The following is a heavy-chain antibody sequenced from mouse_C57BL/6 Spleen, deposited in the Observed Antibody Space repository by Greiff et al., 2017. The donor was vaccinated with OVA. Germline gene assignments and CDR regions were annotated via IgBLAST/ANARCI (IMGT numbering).Heavy chain of an antibody. CDR3: ARLPVTGGWYFDV. D-gene: IGHD4-1*01. Sequence: QVQLQQSGPGLVQPSQSLSITCTVSGFSLTSYGVHWVRQSPGKGLEWLGVIWSGGSSDYNAAFISRLSISKDNSKSQVFFTMNRLQADDTAIYYCARLPVTGGWYFDVWGTGTTVTVSS. V-gene: IGHV2-2*01. J-gene: IGHJ1*03. CDR1: GFSLTSYG. CDR2: IWSGGSS.